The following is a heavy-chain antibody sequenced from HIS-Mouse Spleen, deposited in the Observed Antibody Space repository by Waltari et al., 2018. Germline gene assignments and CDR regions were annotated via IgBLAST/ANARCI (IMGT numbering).Heavy chain of an antibody. CDR2: IYYSGST. J-gene: IGHJ4*02. V-gene: IGHV4-39*07. CDR3: ASRYSSSSQFGY. D-gene: IGHD6-6*01. Sequence: QLQLQESGPGLVKPSETLSLTCTVPGGSLSSRSYYWGWLRQPPGKGLEWIGSIYYSGSTYYNPSLKSRVTISVDTSKNQFSLKLSSVTAADTAVYYCASRYSSSSQFGYWGQGTLVTVSS. CDR1: GGSLSSRSYY.